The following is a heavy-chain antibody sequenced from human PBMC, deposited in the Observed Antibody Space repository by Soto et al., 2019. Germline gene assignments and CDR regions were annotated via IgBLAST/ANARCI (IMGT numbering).Heavy chain of an antibody. CDR3: ARPAGRLANWFDP. D-gene: IGHD6-6*01. J-gene: IGHJ5*02. CDR2: INPSGGST. V-gene: IGHV1-46*01. Sequence: QVQLVQSGVEVKKPGASVKVSCKASGYTFTDYRMIWVRQAPGQGLEWMGIINPSGGSTNYAPNFQGRVTLTRDSFTSTVYMELSNLRSEDTAVYYRARPAGRLANWFDPWGQGTLVTVSS. CDR1: GYTFTDYR.